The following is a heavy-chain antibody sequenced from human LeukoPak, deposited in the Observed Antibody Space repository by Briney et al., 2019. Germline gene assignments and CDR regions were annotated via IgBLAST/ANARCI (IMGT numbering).Heavy chain of an antibody. J-gene: IGHJ4*02. V-gene: IGHV1-46*01. Sequence: ASVKVSCKASGYTFTSYYMHWVRQAPGQGLEWMGIINPSGGSTSYAQKFQGRVTMTRDMSTSTVYMELSSLRSKDTAVYYCASLGANSGSYSYFDYWGQGTLVTVSS. CDR1: GYTFTSYY. D-gene: IGHD1-26*01. CDR3: ASLGANSGSYSYFDY. CDR2: INPSGGST.